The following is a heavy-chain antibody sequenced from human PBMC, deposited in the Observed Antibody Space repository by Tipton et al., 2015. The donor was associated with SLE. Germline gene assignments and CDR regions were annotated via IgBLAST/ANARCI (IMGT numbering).Heavy chain of an antibody. CDR2: IKSETAGGTT. V-gene: IGHV3-15*01. CDR1: GFTFSTYW. Sequence: GSLRLSCAASGFTFSTYWMSWVRQAPGKGLEWVGLIKSETAGGTTDYAAPVKGRFTISRDESKNTLYLQMNSLKTEDTAAYYCTTAFSEGPYDSGETYYYYYYGMDVWGQGTTVSVSS. J-gene: IGHJ6*02. D-gene: IGHD3-22*01. CDR3: TTAFSEGPYDSGETYYYYYYGMDV.